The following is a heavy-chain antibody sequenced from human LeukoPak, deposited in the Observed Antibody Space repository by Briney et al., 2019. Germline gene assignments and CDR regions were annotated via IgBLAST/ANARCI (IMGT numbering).Heavy chain of an antibody. V-gene: IGHV3-21*01. J-gene: IGHJ4*02. Sequence: VKPGGSLILSCAASGFTFSSYSMNWVRQAPGKGLEWVSSISSSSSYIYYADSVKGRFTISRDNAKNSLYLQMNSLRAEDTAVYYCARDPYYYGSGRSVFDYWGQGTLVTVSS. CDR2: ISSSSSYI. CDR3: ARDPYYYGSGRSVFDY. D-gene: IGHD3-10*01. CDR1: GFTFSSYS.